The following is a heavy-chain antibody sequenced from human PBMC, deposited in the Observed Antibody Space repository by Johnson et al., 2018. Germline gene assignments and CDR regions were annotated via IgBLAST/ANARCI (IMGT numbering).Heavy chain of an antibody. CDR3: ARAAKYSYGLV. CDR1: GFTFSSFW. D-gene: IGHD5-18*01. CDR2: ITSDGSTT. V-gene: IGHV3-74*01. J-gene: IGHJ6*04. Sequence: EVQLVETGGGLVQPGGSLRLSCAASGFTFSSFWMHWVRQAPGKGLVWVSRITSDGSTTTYADSVKGRFTVSGDNAKNTLYLQMNSLRAEDTAVYYWARAAKYSYGLVWGKGATVTVSS.